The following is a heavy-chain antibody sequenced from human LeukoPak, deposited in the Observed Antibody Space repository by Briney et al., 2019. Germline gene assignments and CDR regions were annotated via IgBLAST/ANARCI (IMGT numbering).Heavy chain of an antibody. D-gene: IGHD6-19*01. CDR3: ARQGAGIAVAASPFDY. Sequence: SETLSLTCTVSGGSISSSSYYWGWIRQPPGKGLEWIGSIYYSGSTYYNPSLKSRVTISVGTSKNQFSLKLSSVTAADTAVYYCARQGAGIAVAASPFDYWGQGTLVTVSS. J-gene: IGHJ4*02. V-gene: IGHV4-39*01. CDR2: IYYSGST. CDR1: GGSISSSSYY.